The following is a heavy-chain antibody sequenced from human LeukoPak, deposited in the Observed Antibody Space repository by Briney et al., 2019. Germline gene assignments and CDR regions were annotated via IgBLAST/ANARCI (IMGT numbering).Heavy chain of an antibody. Sequence: ASVKVSCKASGYTFTGYYMHWVRQAPGQGLEWMGWINPNSGGTNYAQKFQGRVTMTRDTSISTAYMELSRLRSDDTAVYYCARDPGYSYGLVQFDPWGQGTLVTVSS. J-gene: IGHJ5*02. D-gene: IGHD5-18*01. V-gene: IGHV1-2*02. CDR1: GYTFTGYY. CDR2: INPNSGGT. CDR3: ARDPGYSYGLVQFDP.